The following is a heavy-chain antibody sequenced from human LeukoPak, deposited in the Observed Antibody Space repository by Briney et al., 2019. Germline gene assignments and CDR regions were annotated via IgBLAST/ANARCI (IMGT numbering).Heavy chain of an antibody. CDR2: ISYDGSNE. J-gene: IGHJ4*02. CDR1: GFTFSSYG. CDR3: AKDHLLLGYCSGGSCYSGAIDY. V-gene: IGHV3-30*18. D-gene: IGHD2-15*01. Sequence: PGGSLRLSCAASGFTFSSYGMQWVRQAPGKGLEWVAVISYDGSNEYYADSVKGRFTISRDNSKNTLYLQMNSLRAEDTAVYYCAKDHLLLGYCSGGSCYSGAIDYWGQGTLVTVPS.